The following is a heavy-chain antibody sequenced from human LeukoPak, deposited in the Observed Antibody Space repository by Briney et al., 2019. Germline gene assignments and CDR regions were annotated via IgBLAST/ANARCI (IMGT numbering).Heavy chain of an antibody. V-gene: IGHV1-18*01. CDR1: GYTFTRYG. CDR2: ISAYNGNT. D-gene: IGHD6-13*01. CDR3: ARSYWEYSSSWSPLDY. J-gene: IGHJ4*02. Sequence: ASVKVSCKASGYTFTRYGISWVRQAPGQGLEWMGWISAYNGNTNYAQKLQGRVTMTTDTSASTAYMELRSLTSDDTAVYYCARSYWEYSSSWSPLDYWGQGTLVTVSS.